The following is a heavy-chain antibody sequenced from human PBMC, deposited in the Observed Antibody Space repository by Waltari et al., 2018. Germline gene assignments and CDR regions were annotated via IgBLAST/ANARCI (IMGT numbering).Heavy chain of an antibody. CDR1: GYSISSGYF. V-gene: IGHV4-38-2*01. CDR2: VYQTGIT. D-gene: IGHD3-3*01. Sequence: QVQLQESGPGLVKPSETLSLTCAVSGYSISSGYFWGWSRQPPGRGLEWIGTVYQTGITYYSPSLKSRVTISVDTSKNHFSLNLSSVTAADTAFYYCARTVVAWRTTIFSMYYVDYWGQGTLVTVSS. J-gene: IGHJ4*02. CDR3: ARTVVAWRTTIFSMYYVDY.